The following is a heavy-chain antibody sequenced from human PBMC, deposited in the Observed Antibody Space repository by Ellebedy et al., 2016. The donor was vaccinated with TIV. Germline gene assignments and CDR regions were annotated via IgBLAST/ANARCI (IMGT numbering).Heavy chain of an antibody. V-gene: IGHV4-34*01. Sequence: SETLSLXXAVYGGSFSGYYWSWIRQPPGKGLEWIGEINHSGSTNYNPSLKSRVTISVDTSKNQFSLKLSSVTAADTAVYYCARGRLEWLLWTNWFDPWGQGTLVTVSS. CDR3: ARGRLEWLLWTNWFDP. J-gene: IGHJ5*02. CDR2: INHSGST. CDR1: GGSFSGYY. D-gene: IGHD3-3*01.